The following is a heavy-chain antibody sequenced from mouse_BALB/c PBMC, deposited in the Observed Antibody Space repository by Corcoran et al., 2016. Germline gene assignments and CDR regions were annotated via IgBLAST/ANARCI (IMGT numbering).Heavy chain of an antibody. Sequence: EVQLQQSGAELVRPGALVKLSCKASGFNIKDYYMHWVKQRPEQGLEWIGWIDPENGNTIYDPKFQGKASITADTSSNTAYLQLSSLTSEDTAVYYCAIQVVPFAYWGQGTLVTVSA. V-gene: IGHV14-1*02. CDR3: AIQVVPFAY. J-gene: IGHJ3*01. CDR2: IDPENGNT. D-gene: IGHD6-2*01. CDR1: GFNIKDYY.